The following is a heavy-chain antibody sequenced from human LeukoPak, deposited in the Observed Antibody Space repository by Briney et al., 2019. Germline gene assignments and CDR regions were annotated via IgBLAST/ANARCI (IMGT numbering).Heavy chain of an antibody. CDR2: IIPIFGTA. CDR3: ARSLIVATLNWFDP. J-gene: IGHJ5*02. V-gene: IGHV1-69*05. CDR1: GGTFSSHA. Sequence: GASVKVSCKASGGTFSSHAISWVRQAPGQGLEWMGGIIPIFGTANYAQKFQGRVTITTDESTRTAYMELSSLRSEDTAVYYCARSLIVATLNWFDPWGQGTLVTVSS. D-gene: IGHD5-12*01.